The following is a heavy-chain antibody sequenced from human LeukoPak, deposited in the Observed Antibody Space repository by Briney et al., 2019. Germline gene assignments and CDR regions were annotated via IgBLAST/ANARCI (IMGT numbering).Heavy chain of an antibody. Sequence: VASVKVSCKASGYTFTSFGISWVRQAPGQGLEWMGWINPNSGGTNYAQKFQGRVTMTRDTSISTAYMELSRLRSDDTAVYYCARDLLAIVVVPATAGGWFDPWGQGTLVTVSS. CDR2: INPNSGGT. CDR3: ARDLLAIVVVPATAGGWFDP. V-gene: IGHV1-2*02. D-gene: IGHD2-2*01. CDR1: GYTFTSFG. J-gene: IGHJ5*02.